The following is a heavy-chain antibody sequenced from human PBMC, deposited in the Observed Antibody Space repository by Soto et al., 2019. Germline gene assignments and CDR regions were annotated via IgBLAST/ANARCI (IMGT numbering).Heavy chain of an antibody. J-gene: IGHJ6*02. CDR2: IYYSGST. V-gene: IGHV4-31*03. CDR1: GGSISSGGYY. D-gene: IGHD6-6*01. Sequence: SETLSLTCTVSGGSISSGGYYWSWIRQHPGKGLEWIGYIYYSGSTYCNPSLKSRVTISVDTSKNQFSLKLSSVTAADTAVYYCARDRGSYSSSLVGMDVWGQGTTVTVSS. CDR3: ARDRGSYSSSLVGMDV.